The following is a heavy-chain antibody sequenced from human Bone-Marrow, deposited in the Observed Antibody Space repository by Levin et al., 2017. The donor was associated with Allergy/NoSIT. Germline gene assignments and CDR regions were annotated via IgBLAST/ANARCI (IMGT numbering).Heavy chain of an antibody. V-gene: IGHV1-8*01. CDR1: GYTFTSYN. J-gene: IGHJ5*02. CDR3: ARGDCYSGSCYGPDWFDP. D-gene: IGHD2-15*01. CDR2: INPNSGDT. Sequence: GESLKISCKTSGYTFTSYNVYWVRQAPGQGLEWMGCINPNSGDTGYAQKFQGRVTLTRNSSINTAYMELSGLRSEDTAMYYCARGDCYSGSCYGPDWFDPWGQGTQVTVSS.